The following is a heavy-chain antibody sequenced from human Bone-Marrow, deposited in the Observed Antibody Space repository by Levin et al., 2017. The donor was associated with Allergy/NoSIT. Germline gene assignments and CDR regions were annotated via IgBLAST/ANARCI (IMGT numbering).Heavy chain of an antibody. J-gene: IGHJ4*02. D-gene: IGHD3-3*01. Sequence: SCAASGFTFSSYEMNWVRQAPGKGLEWVSYIGSSGSTIYYADSVKGRFTISRDNAKNSLYLQLNSLRAEDTAVYYCARQLGNFWIGYNYFDYWGQGTLVTVSS. CDR2: IGSSGSTI. CDR3: ARQLGNFWIGYNYFDY. CDR1: GFTFSSYE. V-gene: IGHV3-48*03.